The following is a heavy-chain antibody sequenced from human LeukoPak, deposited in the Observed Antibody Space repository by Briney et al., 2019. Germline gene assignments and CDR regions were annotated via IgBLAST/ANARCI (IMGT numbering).Heavy chain of an antibody. V-gene: IGHV4-39*07. J-gene: IGHJ4*02. Sequence: SETLSLTCTVSGGSISSSSYYWGWIRQPPGKGLEWIGSIYYSGRTYYNPSLKSRVTISVDTSKNQFSLKLSSVTAADTAVYYCARDNYGSGSYVDYWGQGAPVTVSS. CDR3: ARDNYGSGSYVDY. CDR1: GGSISSSSYY. D-gene: IGHD3-10*01. CDR2: IYYSGRT.